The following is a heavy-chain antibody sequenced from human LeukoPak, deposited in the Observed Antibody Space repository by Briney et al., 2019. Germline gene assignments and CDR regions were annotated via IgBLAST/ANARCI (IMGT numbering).Heavy chain of an antibody. V-gene: IGHV1-2*02. Sequence: GASVKVSCKTSGYTFTGYHINWVRQAPGQGLEWVGWIRPNDGVTKYSQNLQGRVTMSRDTSISTTYLELSSLTSDDTATYYCARVDEHPYDTKVLDAYDVWGQGTMVTVSS. J-gene: IGHJ3*01. CDR1: GYTFTGYH. CDR3: ARVDEHPYDTKVLDAYDV. CDR2: IRPNDGVT. D-gene: IGHD3-22*01.